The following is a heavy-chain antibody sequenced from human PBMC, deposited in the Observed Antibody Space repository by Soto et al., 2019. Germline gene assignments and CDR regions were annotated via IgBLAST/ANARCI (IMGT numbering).Heavy chain of an antibody. CDR1: GGSISSSNW. J-gene: IGHJ6*02. CDR2: IYHSGST. CDR3: ARVTGRYYYGMDV. V-gene: IGHV4-4*02. Sequence: PSETLSLTCAVSGGSISSSNWWSWVRQPPGKGLEWIGEIYHSGSTNYNPSLKSRVTISVDTSKNQFSLKLSSVTAADTAVYYCARVTGRYYYGMDVWGQGTTVTVSS.